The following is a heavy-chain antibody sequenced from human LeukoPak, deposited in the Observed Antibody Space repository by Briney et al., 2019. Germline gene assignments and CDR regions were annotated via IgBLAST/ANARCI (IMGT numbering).Heavy chain of an antibody. CDR3: ARVGYKRGYSSSWYGP. D-gene: IGHD6-13*01. CDR1: GGTFSSYA. V-gene: IGHV1-69*04. J-gene: IGHJ5*02. CDR2: IIPILGIA. Sequence: SVKVSCKASGGTFSSYAISWVRQAPGQGLEWMGRIIPILGIANYAQKFQGRVTITADKSTSTAYMELSSLRSEDTAVYYCARVGYKRGYSSSWYGPWGQGTLVTVSS.